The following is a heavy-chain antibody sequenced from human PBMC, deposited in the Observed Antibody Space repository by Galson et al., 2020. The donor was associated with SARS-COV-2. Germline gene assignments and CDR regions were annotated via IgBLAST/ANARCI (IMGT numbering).Heavy chain of an antibody. Sequence: GGSLRLSCEASGFKFRSFGMHWVRQAPGKGLEWLAIIWYDGSSQYYTDSVKGRFTISRDNSKNILFLQMNSLRVEDTALYYCARASDYDSGSESLQHWGQGTLVTVSS. CDR3: ARASDYDSGSESLQH. V-gene: IGHV3-33*01. D-gene: IGHD3-22*01. CDR2: IWYDGSSQ. CDR1: GFKFRSFG. J-gene: IGHJ1*01.